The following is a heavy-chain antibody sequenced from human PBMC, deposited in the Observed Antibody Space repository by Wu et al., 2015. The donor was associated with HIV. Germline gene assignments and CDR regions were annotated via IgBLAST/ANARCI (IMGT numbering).Heavy chain of an antibody. CDR3: ARNLKDGRDN. Sequence: QVQLVQSGAEVKKPGASVKVSCKASGYTFTSYYIHWVRQASGQGLEWMGIINPSGGSTSYAQKFQGRVTMTRDTSTSTVYMEVSSLRSEDTAVYYCARNLKDGRDNWGQGTLVTVSS. V-gene: IGHV1-46*01. J-gene: IGHJ4*02. CDR1: GYTFTSYY. CDR2: INPSGGST. D-gene: IGHD5-24*01.